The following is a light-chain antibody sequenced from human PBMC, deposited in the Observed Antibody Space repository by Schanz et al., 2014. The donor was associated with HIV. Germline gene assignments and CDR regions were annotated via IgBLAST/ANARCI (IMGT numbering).Light chain of an antibody. V-gene: IGKV3-11*01. Sequence: EIVLTQSPATLSLSPGERATLSCRASQSVSSYLAWYQQKPGQAPRLLIYDASNRATGIPARFSGSGSGTDFTLTISSLEPDDFAVYYCHHYGDSRGTFGGGTEVDI. CDR2: DAS. CDR3: HHYGDSRGT. CDR1: QSVSSY. J-gene: IGKJ4*02.